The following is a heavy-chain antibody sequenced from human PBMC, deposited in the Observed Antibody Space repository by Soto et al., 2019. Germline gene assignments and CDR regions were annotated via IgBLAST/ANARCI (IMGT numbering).Heavy chain of an antibody. Sequence: QVQLQESGPGLIKPSQTLTLTCIFSGAAISSGGYSWKWIRQHQGKGLAWIGYTYYSEKTYYNPSLNSRVTISADTSKNQFSLKLSSVTAADTAVYYCARLSSSGWPIDSWGQGTLVTVSS. CDR2: TYYSEKT. D-gene: IGHD6-19*01. CDR3: ARLSSSGWPIDS. CDR1: GAAISSGGYS. V-gene: IGHV4-31*03. J-gene: IGHJ4*02.